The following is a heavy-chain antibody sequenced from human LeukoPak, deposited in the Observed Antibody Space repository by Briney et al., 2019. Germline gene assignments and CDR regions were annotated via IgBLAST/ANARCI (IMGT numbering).Heavy chain of an antibody. Sequence: GGSLRLSCAASGFTFNTYTMHWVRQAPGKGLEWVAFVRYDESYTNYADSVKGRFTISRDDSKNTLDLQMNSLRDEDTAVYYCAKGGGLAAAGAFDYWGQGTLVSVSS. J-gene: IGHJ4*02. CDR2: VRYDESYT. D-gene: IGHD6-25*01. CDR1: GFTFNTYT. CDR3: AKGGGLAAAGAFDY. V-gene: IGHV3-30*02.